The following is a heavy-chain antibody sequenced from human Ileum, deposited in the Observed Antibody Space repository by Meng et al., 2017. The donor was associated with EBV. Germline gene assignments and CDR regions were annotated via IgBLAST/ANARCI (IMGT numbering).Heavy chain of an antibody. Sequence: RMRRSGPGLVMPSGTLSLTCAVSGGSISVINWWSWVRQSPEKGLEWIGEMSDSGITHYNPSLKSRVTISADKSNNQFSLKLTSVTSADTAVYFCAKNGEKYFEYWGQGTLVTVSS. J-gene: IGHJ4*02. CDR2: MSDSGIT. CDR3: AKNGEKYFEY. V-gene: IGHV4-4*02. CDR1: GGSISVINW.